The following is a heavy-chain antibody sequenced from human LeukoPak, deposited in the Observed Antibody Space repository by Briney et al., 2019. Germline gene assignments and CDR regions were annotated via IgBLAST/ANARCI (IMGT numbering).Heavy chain of an antibody. CDR3: AKDRDEQQLVDYYYGMDV. J-gene: IGHJ6*02. CDR2: ISGSGGST. V-gene: IGHV3-23*01. D-gene: IGHD6-13*01. CDR1: GFTFSSYA. Sequence: GGSLRLSCAASGFTFSSYAMSWVRQAPGKGLEWVSAISGSGGSTYYADSVKGRFTISRDNSKNTLHLQMNSLRAEDTAVYYCAKDRDEQQLVDYYYGMDVWGQGTTVTVSS.